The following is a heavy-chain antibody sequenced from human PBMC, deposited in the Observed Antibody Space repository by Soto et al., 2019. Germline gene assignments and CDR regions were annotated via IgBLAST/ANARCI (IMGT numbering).Heavy chain of an antibody. CDR2: ISPDNGNT. D-gene: IGHD5-12*01. CDR1: GYTFTIYG. CDR3: ARALGYSGYAGMDV. V-gene: IGHV1-18*01. J-gene: IGHJ6*02. Sequence: QVQLVQSGGEVKKPGASVKVSCKASGYTFTIYGINWVRQAPGQGLEWMGWISPDNGNTNYAHKLQGRVTMTTDTSTSTAYMELRSPRSDDKAVYYCARALGYSGYAGMDVWGQGTTVTVSS.